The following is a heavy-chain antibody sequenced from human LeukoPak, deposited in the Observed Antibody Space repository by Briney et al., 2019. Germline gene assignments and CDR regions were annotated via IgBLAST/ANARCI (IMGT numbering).Heavy chain of an antibody. CDR3: ARGHRSSDY. Sequence: GGSLRLSCAASGFTFSDHYMDWVRQAPGKGLEWVGRMRNKANSYTTEYAASVKGRFTISRDDSKNSLYLQMSSLKTEDMAVYYCARGHRSSDYWGQGTLVTVSS. J-gene: IGHJ4*02. CDR1: GFTFSDHY. D-gene: IGHD6-6*01. CDR2: MRNKANSYTT. V-gene: IGHV3-72*01.